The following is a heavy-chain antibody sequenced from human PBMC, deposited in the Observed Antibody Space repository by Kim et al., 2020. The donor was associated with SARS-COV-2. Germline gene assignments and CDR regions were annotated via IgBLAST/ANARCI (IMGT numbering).Heavy chain of an antibody. D-gene: IGHD3-10*01. Sequence: KGRFTISRDNSKDTLYLQMNSLRAEDTAVYYCAKVPSSRYGSGSYYHFDYWGQGTLVTVSS. V-gene: IGHV3-23*01. CDR3: AKVPSSRYGSGSYYHFDY. J-gene: IGHJ4*02.